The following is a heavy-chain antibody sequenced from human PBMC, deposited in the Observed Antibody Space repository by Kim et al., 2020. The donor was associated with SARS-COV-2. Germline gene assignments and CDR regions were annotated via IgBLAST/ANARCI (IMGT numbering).Heavy chain of an antibody. CDR2: ISYDGSNK. J-gene: IGHJ4*02. D-gene: IGHD2-21*02. V-gene: IGHV3-30*18. Sequence: GGSLRLSCAASGFTFSSYGMHWVRQAPGKGLEWVAVISYDGSNKYYADSVKGRFTISRDNSKNTLYLQMNSLRAEDTAVYYCAKGGGNSAGGLDYWGQGTLVTVSS. CDR3: AKGGGNSAGGLDY. CDR1: GFTFSSYG.